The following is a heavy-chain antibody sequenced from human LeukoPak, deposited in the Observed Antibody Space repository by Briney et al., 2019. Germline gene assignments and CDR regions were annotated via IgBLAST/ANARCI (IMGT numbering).Heavy chain of an antibody. Sequence: GGSLRLSCSASGFSLTTYPMAWVRQAAGKGLEWVAVISYDGRNKHYPDSVKGRFTISRDISTDTLWLQMDSLRTEDTAVYYCAKGPLRGTAAAIDYWGQGTLVTVSS. CDR3: AKGPLRGTAAAIDY. D-gene: IGHD2-2*01. V-gene: IGHV3-30*18. CDR2: ISYDGRNK. CDR1: GFSLTTYP. J-gene: IGHJ4*02.